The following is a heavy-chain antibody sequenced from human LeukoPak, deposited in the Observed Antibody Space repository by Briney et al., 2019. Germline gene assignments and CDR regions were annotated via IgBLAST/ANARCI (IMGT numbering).Heavy chain of an antibody. Sequence: PSETLSLTCTVSGGSISSYYWSWIRQPAGKGLEWIGRIYTSGSTNYNPSLKSRVTMSVDTSKNQFSLKLSSVSAADTAVYYCARDKVDTAMIGFDPWGQGTLVTVSS. CDR1: GGSISSYY. J-gene: IGHJ5*02. CDR2: IYTSGST. CDR3: ARDKVDTAMIGFDP. V-gene: IGHV4-4*07. D-gene: IGHD5-18*01.